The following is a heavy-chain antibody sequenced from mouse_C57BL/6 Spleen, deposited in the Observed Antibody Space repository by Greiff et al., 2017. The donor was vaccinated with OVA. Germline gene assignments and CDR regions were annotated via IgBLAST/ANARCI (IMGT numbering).Heavy chain of an antibody. D-gene: IGHD1-1*01. J-gene: IGHJ3*01. V-gene: IGHV1-80*01. CDR2: IYPGDGDT. CDR3: ANSYYGSSPAWFAY. Sequence: VKLQESGAELVKPGASVKISCKASGYAFSSYWMNWVKQRPGKGLEWIGQIYPGDGDTNYNGKFKGKATLTADKSSSTAYMQLSSLTSEDSAVYFCANSYYGSSPAWFAYWGQGTLVTVSA. CDR1: GYAFSSYW.